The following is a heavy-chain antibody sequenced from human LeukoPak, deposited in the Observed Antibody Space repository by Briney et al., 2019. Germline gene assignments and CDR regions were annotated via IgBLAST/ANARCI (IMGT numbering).Heavy chain of an antibody. CDR1: GGSFSNYY. CDR2: ISHSGST. CDR3: AGGYFDWLPDY. D-gene: IGHD3-9*01. J-gene: IGHJ4*02. V-gene: IGHV4-34*01. Sequence: SETLSLTCAVYGGSFSNYYWSWIRQPPGKGLEWIGEISHSGSTKYNPSLKSRVTISVDTSKNQLSLKLSSVTAADTAVYYCAGGYFDWLPDYWGQGTLVTVSS.